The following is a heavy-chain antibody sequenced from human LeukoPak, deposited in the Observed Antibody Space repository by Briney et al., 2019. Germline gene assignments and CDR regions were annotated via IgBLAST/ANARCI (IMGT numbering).Heavy chain of an antibody. V-gene: IGHV1-69*05. CDR1: GGTFSSYA. Sequence: GASVKVSCKASGGTFSSYAISWVRQAPGQGLEWMGGIIPIFGTANYAQKLQGRVTMTTDTSTSTAYMELRSLRSDDTAVYYCARLLTHTGLAGYWGQGTLVTVSS. CDR2: IIPIFGTA. J-gene: IGHJ4*02. D-gene: IGHD2-8*02. CDR3: ARLLTHTGLAGY.